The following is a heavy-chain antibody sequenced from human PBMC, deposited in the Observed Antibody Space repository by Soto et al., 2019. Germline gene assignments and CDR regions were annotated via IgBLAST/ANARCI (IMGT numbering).Heavy chain of an antibody. CDR2: ISGSGSII. CDR3: ARDLGYYDSDGYFDY. D-gene: IGHD3-22*01. J-gene: IGHJ4*02. CDR1: GFTFSDSY. V-gene: IGHV3-11*01. Sequence: GSLRLSCAASGFTFSDSYMSWIRQAPGKGLEWVSFISGSGSIIYYADSVKGRFTISRGSAKNSLYLQMNSLRAEDTAVYYCARDLGYYDSDGYFDYWGQGTLVTVSS.